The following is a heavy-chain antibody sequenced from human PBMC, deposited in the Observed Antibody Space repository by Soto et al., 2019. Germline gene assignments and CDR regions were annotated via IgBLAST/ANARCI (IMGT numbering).Heavy chain of an antibody. J-gene: IGHJ5*02. D-gene: IGHD4-17*01. CDR3: ARDRLDYGDSRPNNWFDP. CDR1: GGTFSSYA. V-gene: IGHV1-69*06. CDR2: IIPIFGTA. Sequence: KVSCKASGGTFSSYAISWVRQAPGQGLEWMGGIIPIFGTANYAQKFQGRVTITADKSTSTAYMELSSLRSEDTAVYYCARDRLDYGDSRPNNWFDPWGQGTLVTVSS.